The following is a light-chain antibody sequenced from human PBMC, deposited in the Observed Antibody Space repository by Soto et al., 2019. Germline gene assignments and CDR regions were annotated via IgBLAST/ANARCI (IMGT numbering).Light chain of an antibody. CDR2: DAS. CDR1: QSISSY. CDR3: QQSYSHPET. J-gene: IGKJ1*01. V-gene: IGKV1-39*01. Sequence: DIQMTQSLSSLSASVGDRVTITCRASQSISSYLNWYQQKPGKAPKLLIYDASTLQSGVPSRFSGSGSGTDFTLTISSLQPEDFATYYCQQSYSHPETFGQGTKVDIK.